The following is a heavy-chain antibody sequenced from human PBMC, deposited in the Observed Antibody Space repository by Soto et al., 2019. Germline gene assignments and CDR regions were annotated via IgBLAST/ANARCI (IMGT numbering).Heavy chain of an antibody. Sequence: QVQLVQSGAEVKKPGASVKVSCKASGYTFSDHDINWVRQASGQGPEWLGWMNPNSGDTGYAQNFHGRVTMTRDSSKRTAYLELSNLRSEDTAVYYCARVGGYWHDDYFDYWGQGTLVTVSS. CDR1: GYTFSDHD. CDR3: ARVGGYWHDDYFDY. V-gene: IGHV1-8*01. CDR2: MNPNSGDT. J-gene: IGHJ4*02. D-gene: IGHD1-1*01.